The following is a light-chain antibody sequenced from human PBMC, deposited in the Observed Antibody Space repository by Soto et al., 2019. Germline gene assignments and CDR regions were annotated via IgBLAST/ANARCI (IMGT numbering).Light chain of an antibody. CDR2: DTT. J-gene: IGLJ1*01. CDR3: LLSYNGPYV. Sequence: QAVVTQEPSLTVSRGGTVTLTCGSSTGAVTNGHYPYWFQQKPGQAPRTLIYDTTNRHSWTPARFSGSLLGGKAALTLSGAQPEDEAEYYCLLSYNGPYVFGTGTKLTVL. CDR1: TGAVTNGHY. V-gene: IGLV7-46*01.